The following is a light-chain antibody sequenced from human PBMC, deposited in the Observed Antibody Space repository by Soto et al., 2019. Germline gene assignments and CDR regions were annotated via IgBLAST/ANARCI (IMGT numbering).Light chain of an antibody. Sequence: QSALTQPASVSGSPGQSITISCTGTSSDVGGFNYVSWYQHHPGKAPKLMVYEVINRPSGVSNRFSGSKSGNTASLTISGLQAEDEADYYYSSYTSSYTLIFGGGTKVTVL. CDR2: EVI. CDR1: SSDVGGFNY. V-gene: IGLV2-14*01. J-gene: IGLJ2*01. CDR3: SSYTSSYTLI.